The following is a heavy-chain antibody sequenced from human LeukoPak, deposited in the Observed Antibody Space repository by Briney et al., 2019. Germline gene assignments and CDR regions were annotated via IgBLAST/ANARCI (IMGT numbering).Heavy chain of an antibody. CDR2: IIPIFGTA. V-gene: IGHV1-69*06. D-gene: IGHD6-19*01. J-gene: IGHJ6*03. CDR1: GGTFSSYA. Sequence: ASVKVSCKASGGTFSSYAISWVRQAPGQGLEWMGGIIPIFGTANYAQKFQGRVTITADKSTSTAYMELSSLRSGDTAVYYCASLSSGWLNYYYYYMDVWGKGTTVTVSS. CDR3: ASLSSGWLNYYYYYMDV.